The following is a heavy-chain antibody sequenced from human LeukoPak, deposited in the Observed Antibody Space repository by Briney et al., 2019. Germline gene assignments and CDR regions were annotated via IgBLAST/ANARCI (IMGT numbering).Heavy chain of an antibody. CDR3: ARALTPLDIVVVPAASPGGMDV. V-gene: IGHV4-34*01. D-gene: IGHD2-2*01. Sequence: SETLSLTCAVYGGSFSGYYWSWLRQPPGKGLEWIGEINHSGSTNYNPSLKSRVTISVDTSKNQFSLKLSPVTAADTAVYYCARALTPLDIVVVPAASPGGMDVWGQGTTVTVSS. J-gene: IGHJ6*02. CDR1: GGSFSGYY. CDR2: INHSGST.